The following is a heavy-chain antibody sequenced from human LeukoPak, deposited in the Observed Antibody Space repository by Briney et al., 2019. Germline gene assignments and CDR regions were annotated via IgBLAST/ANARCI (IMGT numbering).Heavy chain of an antibody. Sequence: SQTLSLTCAISGDSVSSNTAAWNWIRLSPSRGLEWLGRTFYRSTWYHDYAVSVRGRITVNPDTYQHQFSLRVDSVTPEDTAVYYCARELAGSYSFDVWGQGTIVTVSS. CDR3: ARELAGSYSFDV. D-gene: IGHD6-19*01. CDR2: TFYRSTWYH. J-gene: IGHJ3*01. V-gene: IGHV6-1*01. CDR1: GDSVSSNTAA.